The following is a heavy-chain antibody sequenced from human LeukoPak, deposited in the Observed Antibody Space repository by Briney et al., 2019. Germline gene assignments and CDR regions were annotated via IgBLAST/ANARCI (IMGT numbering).Heavy chain of an antibody. Sequence: QPGRSLRLSCAASGFNFNNYGMHWVRQAPGKGLEWVANIKRDGSEKYYVDSVKGRFTISRDNAENSLYLQMNGLRAEDTAVYYCARARDYGSGKANAFDIWGQGTMVTVSS. CDR1: GFNFNNYG. CDR2: IKRDGSEK. V-gene: IGHV3-7*05. D-gene: IGHD3-10*01. J-gene: IGHJ3*02. CDR3: ARARDYGSGKANAFDI.